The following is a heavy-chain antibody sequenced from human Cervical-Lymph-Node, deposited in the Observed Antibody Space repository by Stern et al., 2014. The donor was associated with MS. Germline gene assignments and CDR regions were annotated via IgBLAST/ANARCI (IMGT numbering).Heavy chain of an antibody. Sequence: VQLVESGGGLVKPGGSLRLSCAASGFTLSDFYMSWMRQAPGKGLEWVSYISSDTTTYYADSVTGRLTISTDNAKTSVFLHINSLRAEDTAIYYCARAGTSYYYYRLDVWGQGTTVTVPS. CDR2: ISSDTTT. D-gene: IGHD1-14*01. V-gene: IGHV3-11*01. J-gene: IGHJ6*02. CDR3: ARAGTSYYYYRLDV. CDR1: GFTLSDFY.